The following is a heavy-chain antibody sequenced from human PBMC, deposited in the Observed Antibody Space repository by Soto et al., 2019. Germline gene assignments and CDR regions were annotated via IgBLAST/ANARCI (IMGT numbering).Heavy chain of an antibody. D-gene: IGHD3-3*01. J-gene: IGHJ4*02. CDR3: ASVFLEGSTPPFDY. CDR2: ISYSGST. Sequence: QVQLQESGPGLVKPSQTLSLTCTVSGGSISSGGYYWSWIRQHPGKGLEWIGYISYSGSTYYSLSLKSRVTISVDTSKNQFSLKLSSVTAADTAVYYCASVFLEGSTPPFDYWGQGTLVTVSS. CDR1: GGSISSGGYY. V-gene: IGHV4-31*03.